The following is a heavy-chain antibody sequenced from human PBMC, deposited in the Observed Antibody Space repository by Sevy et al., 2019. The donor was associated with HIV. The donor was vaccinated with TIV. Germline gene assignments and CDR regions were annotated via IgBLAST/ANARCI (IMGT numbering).Heavy chain of an antibody. J-gene: IGHJ6*02. D-gene: IGHD3-3*01. CDR2: ITAYKDNT. CDR1: GYTLNNYG. Sequence: ASVKVSCKASGYTLNNYGISWVRQAPGQGLEWIGWITAYKDNTNYPQNFQGRVTMTTDTSTSTAYMELRSLRSDDTVVYYCTRVDPYYEFGDVWGQGTTVTVSS. V-gene: IGHV1-18*01. CDR3: TRVDPYYEFGDV.